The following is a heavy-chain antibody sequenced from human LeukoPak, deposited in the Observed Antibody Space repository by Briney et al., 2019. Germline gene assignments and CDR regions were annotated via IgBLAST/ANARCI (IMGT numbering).Heavy chain of an antibody. CDR3: ARSLVYCTNGVCYSDY. CDR2: INPNSGGT. CDR1: GYTFTGYY. V-gene: IGHV1-2*02. D-gene: IGHD2-8*01. Sequence: GASVKVSCKASGYTFTGYYMHWVRQAPGQGLEWMGWINPNSGGTNYAQKFQGRDTMTRDTSISTAYMELSRLRSDDTAVYYCARSLVYCTNGVCYSDYWGQGTLVTVSS. J-gene: IGHJ4*02.